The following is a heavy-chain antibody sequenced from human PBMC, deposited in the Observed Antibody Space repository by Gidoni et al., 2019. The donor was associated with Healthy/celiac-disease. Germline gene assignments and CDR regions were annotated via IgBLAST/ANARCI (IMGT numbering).Heavy chain of an antibody. V-gene: IGHV3-15*01. CDR2: IKSKTDGGTT. CDR1: GFTFSNAW. J-gene: IGHJ3*02. Sequence: EVQLVESGGGLVKCGGSLRLSCAASGFTFSNAWMSWVRQAPGKGLEWVGRIKSKTDGGTTDYAAPVKGIFTISRDESKNTLYLQMNSLKTEDTAVYYCTTANPLLRYFDWLKHDAFDIWGQGTMVTVSS. D-gene: IGHD3-9*01. CDR3: TTANPLLRYFDWLKHDAFDI.